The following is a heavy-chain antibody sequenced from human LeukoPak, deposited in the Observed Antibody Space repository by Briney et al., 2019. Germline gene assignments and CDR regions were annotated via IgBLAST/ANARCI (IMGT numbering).Heavy chain of an antibody. D-gene: IGHD5-18*01. CDR3: ARHAKLRVGYSYGYDY. J-gene: IGHJ4*02. CDR1: GYSIGSGYC. V-gene: IGHV4-38-2*02. CDR2: MYHSGNT. Sequence: SETLSLTCTVSGYSIGSGYCWGWIRQPPVKGLEWIGSMYHSGNTHHNPSLKSRVTISVDTSKNQFSLKLSSVTAADTAVYYCARHAKLRVGYSYGYDYWGQGTLVTVSS.